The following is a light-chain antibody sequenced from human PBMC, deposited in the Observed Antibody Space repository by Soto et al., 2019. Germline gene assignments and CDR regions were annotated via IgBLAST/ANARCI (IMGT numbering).Light chain of an antibody. CDR1: SSDVGGYNY. CDR2: EVS. CDR3: SSYAGSSSLGV. Sequence: QSVLTQPPSASGSPGQSVNITCTGTSSDVGGYNYVSWYQQHPGKAPKLMIFEVSKRPSGVPDRFSGSKSGNTASLTVSGLQAEDEADYYCSSYAGSSSLGVFGGGTKVTVL. V-gene: IGLV2-8*01. J-gene: IGLJ3*02.